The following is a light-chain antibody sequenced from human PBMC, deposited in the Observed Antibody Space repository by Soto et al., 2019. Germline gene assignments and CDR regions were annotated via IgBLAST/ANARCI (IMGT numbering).Light chain of an antibody. J-gene: IGKJ2*01. CDR2: SAS. CDR3: QHYGSSPAYT. CDR1: QSVSKSY. V-gene: IGKV3-20*01. Sequence: VLTQSPGTLSLSPGERATLSCRTSQSVSKSYLAWFQQRPGQAPRLLIYSASTRATGIPDRFSGSGSGTDFTLTISRLEPEDFAVYYCQHYGSSPAYTFGQGTKLEIK.